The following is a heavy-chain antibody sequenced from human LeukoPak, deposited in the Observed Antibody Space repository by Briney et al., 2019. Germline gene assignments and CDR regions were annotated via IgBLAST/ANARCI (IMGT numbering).Heavy chain of an antibody. J-gene: IGHJ3*02. CDR1: GGSISSYY. V-gene: IGHV4-59*01. CDR3: ARDLPMSGAFDI. Sequence: SETLSLTCTVSGGSISSYYWSWIRQPPGKGLEWIGYIYYSGSTNYNPSLKSRVTISVDTSKNQFSLKLSSVTAADTAVYYRARDLPMSGAFDIWGQGTMVTVSS. D-gene: IGHD6-25*01. CDR2: IYYSGST.